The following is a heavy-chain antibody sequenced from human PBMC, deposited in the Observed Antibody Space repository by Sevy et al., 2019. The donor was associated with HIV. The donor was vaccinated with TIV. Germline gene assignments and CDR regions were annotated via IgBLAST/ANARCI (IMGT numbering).Heavy chain of an antibody. V-gene: IGHV3-73*01. CDR1: GFTFSGSA. CDR2: IRSKANSYAT. Sequence: GGSLRLSCAASGFTFSGSAMHWVRQASGKGLEWVGRIRSKANSYATAYAASVKGRFTISKDDSKNTAYMQMNSLKTEDTAVYYCTRDTAMAKYYYYYYMDVWGKGTTVTVSS. J-gene: IGHJ6*03. D-gene: IGHD5-18*01. CDR3: TRDTAMAKYYYYYYMDV.